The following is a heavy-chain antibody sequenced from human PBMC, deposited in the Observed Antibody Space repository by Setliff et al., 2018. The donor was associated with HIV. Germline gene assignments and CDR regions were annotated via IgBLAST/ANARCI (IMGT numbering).Heavy chain of an antibody. D-gene: IGHD4-17*01. CDR3: ARGTAPRRGTNYGGIYPLDY. V-gene: IGHV4-39*07. CDR1: GGSISSSSYC. J-gene: IGHJ4*02. Sequence: PSETLSLTCTVSGGSISSSSYCWGWIRQPPGKGLEWLATVYHSGSTYYNPSLKSRVTISIDTSKNQFSLRLSSVTAADTAVYFCARGTAPRRGTNYGGIYPLDYWGQGTLVTVS. CDR2: VYHSGST.